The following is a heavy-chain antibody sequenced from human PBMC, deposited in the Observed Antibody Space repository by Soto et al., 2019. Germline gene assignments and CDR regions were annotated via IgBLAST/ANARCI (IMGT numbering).Heavy chain of an antibody. CDR2: IIPIFGTA. Sequence: AVKVSCKASAGTFSSYAISWVRQAPGQGLEWMGGIIPIFGTANYAQKFQGRVTITADKSTSTAYMELSSLRSEDTAVYYCAKGYGSGSYGYYYYGMDVWGQGTTVTVSS. V-gene: IGHV1-69*06. CDR3: AKGYGSGSYGYYYYGMDV. D-gene: IGHD3-10*01. J-gene: IGHJ6*02. CDR1: AGTFSSYA.